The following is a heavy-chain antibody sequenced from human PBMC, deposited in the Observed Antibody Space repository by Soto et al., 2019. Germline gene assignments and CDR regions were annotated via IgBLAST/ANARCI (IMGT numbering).Heavy chain of an antibody. CDR3: ARASRTATLDF. CDR1: GGTFDSFT. V-gene: IGHV1-69*01. D-gene: IGHD2-2*01. J-gene: IGHJ4*02. CDR2: IIPVSGVP. Sequence: QVQLVQSGAEVKQPGSSVKVSCTISGGTFDSFTISWVRQAPGQGFEWMGGIIPVSGVPSYSRHFQGRITITADASTRTAYMDLSGLKFEDTAVYFCARASRTATLDFWGQGTLVSVS.